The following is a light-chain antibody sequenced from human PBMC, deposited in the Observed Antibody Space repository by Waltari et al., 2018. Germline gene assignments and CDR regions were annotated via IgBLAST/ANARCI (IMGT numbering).Light chain of an antibody. CDR1: KDIKPW. Sequence: DIQMTQSPSSVSASLGDRVTITCRASKDIKPWLAWYQHKPGKAPKLLVSAASSLQSGVPSRFSGSGSGTDFTLTISNLQPEDFATYYCQQADSFPPLTFGGGTKVEIK. CDR2: AAS. CDR3: QQADSFPPLT. J-gene: IGKJ4*01. V-gene: IGKV1-12*01.